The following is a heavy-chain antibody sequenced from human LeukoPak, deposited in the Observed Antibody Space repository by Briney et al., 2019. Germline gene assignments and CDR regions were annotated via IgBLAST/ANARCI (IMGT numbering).Heavy chain of an antibody. Sequence: ASVKVSCKASGYTFTSYDINWVRQATGQGLEWMGWMNPNSGNTGYAQKFQGRVTITRNTSISTAYMELSSLRSEDTAVYYCARDYRDYYYDNRLFDPWGQGTLVTVSS. CDR3: ARDYRDYYYDNRLFDP. CDR1: GYTFTSYD. J-gene: IGHJ5*02. D-gene: IGHD3-22*01. CDR2: MNPNSGNT. V-gene: IGHV1-8*03.